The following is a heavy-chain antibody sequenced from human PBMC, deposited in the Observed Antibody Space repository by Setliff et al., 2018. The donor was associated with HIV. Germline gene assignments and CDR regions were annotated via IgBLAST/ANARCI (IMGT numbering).Heavy chain of an antibody. D-gene: IGHD2-2*01. CDR3: ARGELGYCSITSCYAGWFDP. Sequence: APGQGLEWMAWINPNSGDTNSAQKFQGRGTITRDTSISTAYMELSRLRSDDTAVYYCARGELGYCSITSCYAGWFDPWGLGTLVTV. J-gene: IGHJ5*02. V-gene: IGHV1-2*02. CDR2: INPNSGDT.